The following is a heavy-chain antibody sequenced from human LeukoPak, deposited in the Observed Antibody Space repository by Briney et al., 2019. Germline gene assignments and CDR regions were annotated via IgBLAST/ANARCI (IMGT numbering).Heavy chain of an antibody. Sequence: PSETLSLTCTVSGGSISDYSWTWIRQPAGKGLEWIGRIYTGGGTNYNPSLKSRVTMSVDTSKNQFSLNLSSVTAADTAVYYCARGTLRGRVTYYFDYWGQGALVTASS. CDR2: IYTGGGT. CDR1: GGSISDYS. CDR3: ARGTLRGRVTYYFDY. D-gene: IGHD2-21*02. J-gene: IGHJ4*02. V-gene: IGHV4-4*07.